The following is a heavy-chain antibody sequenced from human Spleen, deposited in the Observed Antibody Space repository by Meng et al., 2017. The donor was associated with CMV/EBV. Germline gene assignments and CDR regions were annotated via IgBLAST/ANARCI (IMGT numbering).Heavy chain of an antibody. Sequence: SETLSLTCTVSGGSISSSSYYWGWIRQPPGKGLEWIGSIYYSGSTYYNPSLKSRVTISVDTSKNQFSLKLSSVTAADTAVYYCARDLTGDYCSGGSCYPFRAFDIWGQGTMVTVSS. J-gene: IGHJ3*02. CDR1: GGSISSSSYY. D-gene: IGHD2-15*01. V-gene: IGHV4-39*07. CDR3: ARDLTGDYCSGGSCYPFRAFDI. CDR2: IYYSGST.